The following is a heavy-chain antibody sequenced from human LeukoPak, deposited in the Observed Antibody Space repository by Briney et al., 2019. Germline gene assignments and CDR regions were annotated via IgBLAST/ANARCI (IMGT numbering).Heavy chain of an antibody. CDR1: GFTFSTYG. Sequence: GGSLRLSCAASGFTFSTYGMHWVRQAPGKGLEWVAVISYDGSNKYYVDSVKGRFTISRDNSKNTVFLQMNSLRSEDTAVYYCARVTTTVRGPFDYWGQGTLVTVSS. D-gene: IGHD3-10*01. CDR2: ISYDGSNK. V-gene: IGHV3-30*03. CDR3: ARVTTTVRGPFDY. J-gene: IGHJ4*02.